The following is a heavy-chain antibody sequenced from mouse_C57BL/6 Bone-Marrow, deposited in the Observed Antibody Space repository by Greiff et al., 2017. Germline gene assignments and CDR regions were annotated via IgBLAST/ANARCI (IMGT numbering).Heavy chain of an antibody. D-gene: IGHD1-1*01. J-gene: IGHJ4*01. V-gene: IGHV2-6*03. Sequence: VQLQQSGPGLVAPSQSLSITCTVSGFSLTSYGVHWVRQPPGTGLEWLVVIWSDGSTTYNSALKSRLSISKDNSKSQVFLKMNSLQTDDTAMYYCARAPLTTVVATDAMDYWGQGTSVTVSS. CDR2: IWSDGST. CDR3: ARAPLTTVVATDAMDY. CDR1: GFSLTSYG.